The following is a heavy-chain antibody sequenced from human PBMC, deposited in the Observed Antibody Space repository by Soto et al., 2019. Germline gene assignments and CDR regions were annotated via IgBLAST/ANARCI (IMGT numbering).Heavy chain of an antibody. D-gene: IGHD3-3*01. V-gene: IGHV1-69*13. CDR1: GGTFSSYA. CDR3: AKGIFGVVLGPYYYYGMDV. J-gene: IGHJ6*02. Sequence: SVKVSCKASGGTFSSYAISWVRQAPGQGLEWMGGIIPIFGTANYAQKFQGRVTITADESTSTAYMELSSLRSEDTAVYYCAKGIFGVVLGPYYYYGMDVWGQGTTVTVSS. CDR2: IIPIFGTA.